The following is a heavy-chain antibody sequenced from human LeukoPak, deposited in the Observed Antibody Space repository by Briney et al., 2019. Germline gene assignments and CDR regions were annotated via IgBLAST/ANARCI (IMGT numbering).Heavy chain of an antibody. Sequence: GGSLRPSCAASWFTLSSNYMSCVRQAPGKGLEWVSVIYSGGSTSTTASVTGRFTLSRNNSKNTLYLQVTSLRAEDTAVDYCSSILDTATKGTNAFDIWGQGTMVTASS. D-gene: IGHD5-18*01. J-gene: IGHJ3*02. CDR3: SSILDTATKGTNAFDI. V-gene: IGHV3-53*01. CDR2: IYSGGST. CDR1: WFTLSSNY.